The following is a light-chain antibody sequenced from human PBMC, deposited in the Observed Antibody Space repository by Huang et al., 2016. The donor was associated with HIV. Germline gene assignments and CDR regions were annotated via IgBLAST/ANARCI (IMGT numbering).Light chain of an antibody. J-gene: IGKJ1*01. CDR1: QNISSW. Sequence: DIQMTQSPSTLSAFVGDRLTTTCRASQNISSWLAWYHQKPGKAPRLLIYEISSLERGVPSRFSGSGSGTEFTLTISSLQPDDIGTYYCQYGETFGQGSKVEVK. CDR3: QYGET. V-gene: IGKV1-5*03. CDR2: EIS.